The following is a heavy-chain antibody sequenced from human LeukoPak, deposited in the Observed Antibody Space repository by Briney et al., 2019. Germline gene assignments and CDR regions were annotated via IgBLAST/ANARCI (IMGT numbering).Heavy chain of an antibody. CDR2: MNPNSDNT. D-gene: IGHD6-13*01. J-gene: IGHJ6*02. V-gene: IGHV1-8*01. Sequence: ASVNVSRKASGYTFTRYVINWVRQATCQGLEWMRWMNPNSDNTGKAQEFQCRVTMTRNTAISTAYMELSSLCSEDTAVSYCARGKVYSSSWGYYYYGMDVWGQGTTVTVSS. CDR1: GYTFTRYV. CDR3: ARGKVYSSSWGYYYYGMDV.